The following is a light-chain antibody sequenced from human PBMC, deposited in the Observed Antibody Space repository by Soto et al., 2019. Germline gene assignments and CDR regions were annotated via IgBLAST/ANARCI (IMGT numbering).Light chain of an antibody. CDR3: MQALQTPLT. CDR2: LGS. J-gene: IGKJ4*01. Sequence: DLVMTQSPVSLPVTPGEPASITCRSSQSLLHSDGYNYLDWYLQKPGQSPQLLIYLGSNRASGVPARFSGSGSGTDFTLKISRVEAEDVGVYYCMQALQTPLTFGGGTKVEIK. CDR1: QSLLHSDGYNY. V-gene: IGKV2-28*01.